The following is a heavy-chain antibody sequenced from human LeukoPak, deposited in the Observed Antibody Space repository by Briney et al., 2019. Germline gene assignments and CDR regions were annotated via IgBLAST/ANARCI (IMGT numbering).Heavy chain of an antibody. CDR3: AKKPKYQLLSYYFDY. D-gene: IGHD2-2*01. V-gene: IGHV3-23*01. J-gene: IGHJ4*02. Sequence: GGSLRLSCAASGFTFSSYAMSWVRQAPGKGLEWVSAISGSGGSTYYADSVKGRFTISRDNPKNTLYLQMNSLRAEDTAVYYCAKKPKYQLLSYYFDYWGQGTLVTVSS. CDR1: GFTFSSYA. CDR2: ISGSGGST.